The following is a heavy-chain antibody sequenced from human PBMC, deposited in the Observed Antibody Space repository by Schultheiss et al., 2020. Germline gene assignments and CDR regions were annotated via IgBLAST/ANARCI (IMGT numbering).Heavy chain of an antibody. CDR2: IYHSGST. CDR3: ARHPPDVMATINYFDY. CDR1: GGSISSYY. V-gene: IGHV4-59*08. J-gene: IGHJ4*02. D-gene: IGHD5-24*01. Sequence: SQTLSLTCTVSGGSISSYYWSWIRQPPGKGLEWIGYIYHSGSTYYNPSLKSRVTISVDTSKNQFSLKLSSVTAADTAVYYCARHPPDVMATINYFDYWGQGTLVTVSS.